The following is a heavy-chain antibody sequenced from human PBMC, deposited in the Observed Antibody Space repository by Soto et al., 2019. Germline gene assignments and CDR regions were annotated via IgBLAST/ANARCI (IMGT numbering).Heavy chain of an antibody. CDR1: GFNFNTYG. CDR2: IWFDESDN. J-gene: IGHJ4*02. Sequence: QVQLVESGGGVVQPGTSLRLSCVASGFNFNTYGMHWVRQAPGKGLEWVAVIWFDESDNYYADSVKGRFTIARDSSKNTLYLHMNSLRDEDTAVYYCARNLRWEPQFDKWGQGTLVTVSS. D-gene: IGHD4-17*01. V-gene: IGHV3-33*01. CDR3: ARNLRWEPQFDK.